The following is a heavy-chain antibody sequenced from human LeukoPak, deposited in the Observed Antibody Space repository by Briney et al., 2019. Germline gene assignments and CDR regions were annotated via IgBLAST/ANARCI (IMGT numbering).Heavy chain of an antibody. D-gene: IGHD4/OR15-4a*01. CDR2: IKQDGSGK. V-gene: IGHV3-7*03. J-gene: IGHJ4*02. CDR3: GRDPDYGDPY. CDR1: GFTFSSYW. Sequence: GGSLRLSCAASGFTFSSYWMNWVRQAPGKGLEWVANIKQDGSGKYYVDSVKGRFTISRVNAKNSLYLQMNSLRPEDTAVYYCGRDPDYGDPYWGQGTLVTVSS.